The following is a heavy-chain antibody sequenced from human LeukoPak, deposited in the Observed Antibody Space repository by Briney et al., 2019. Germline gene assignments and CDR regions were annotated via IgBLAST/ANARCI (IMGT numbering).Heavy chain of an antibody. J-gene: IGHJ4*02. Sequence: GGSLRLSCAASGFTVSTNYRSWVRQAPGKGLEWVSLIYSGGTTYYADSVKGGFTISRDNSKNTLYLQMNSLTDEDTAVYYCARTFLSGDGYKVGYFDYWGQGTLVTV. V-gene: IGHV3-53*01. CDR2: IYSGGTT. D-gene: IGHD5-24*01. CDR1: GFTVSTNY. CDR3: ARTFLSGDGYKVGYFDY.